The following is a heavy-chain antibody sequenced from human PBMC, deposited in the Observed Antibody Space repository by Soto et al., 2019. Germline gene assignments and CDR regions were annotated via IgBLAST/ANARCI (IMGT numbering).Heavy chain of an antibody. D-gene: IGHD1-26*01. V-gene: IGHV4-59*01. CDR3: ARVVGLDYYYYMDV. CDR1: GGSISSYY. CDR2: IYYSGST. J-gene: IGHJ6*03. Sequence: PSETLSLTCTVSGGSISSYYWSWIRQPPGKGLEWIGYIYYSGSTNYNPSLKSRVTISVDTSKNQFSLKLSSVTAADTAVYYCARVVGLDYYYYMDVWGKGTTVTLCS.